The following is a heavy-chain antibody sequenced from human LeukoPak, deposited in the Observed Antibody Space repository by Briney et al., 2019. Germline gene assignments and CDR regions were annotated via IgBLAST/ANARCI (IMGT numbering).Heavy chain of an antibody. Sequence: PSETLSLTCTVSGASINSHYWSWIRQPAGKGLEWIGRIYISGSTNYNSSLQCRVTMSVDTSKNQFSLKLTSVTAADTAVYYCARALNPLPGTYYFDYWGQGTLVTVSS. J-gene: IGHJ4*02. CDR1: GASINSHY. CDR3: ARALNPLPGTYYFDY. D-gene: IGHD2-15*01. V-gene: IGHV4-4*07. CDR2: IYISGST.